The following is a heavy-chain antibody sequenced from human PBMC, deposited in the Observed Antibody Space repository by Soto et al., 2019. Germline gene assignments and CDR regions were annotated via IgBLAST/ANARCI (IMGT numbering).Heavy chain of an antibody. CDR1: WFPSVSVDS. D-gene: IGHD1-20*01. Sequence: SVTCAVAWFPSVSVDSRRSIPQPTGKGLEWIGSIHHSGTPYYNPSLKSRVTISVDTSKNQFSLKLSSVTAADTAVYYCAISFQGEDGICGCRSGMD. CDR3: AISFQGEDGICGCRSGMD. V-gene: IGHV4-38-2*01. J-gene: IGHJ6*01. CDR2: IHHSGTP.